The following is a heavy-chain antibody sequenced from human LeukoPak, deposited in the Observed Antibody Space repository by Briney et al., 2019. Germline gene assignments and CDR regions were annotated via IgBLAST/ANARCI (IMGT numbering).Heavy chain of an antibody. CDR3: AKGTSSSCYSAPNY. D-gene: IGHD2-15*01. CDR1: GFTFSSYA. V-gene: IGHV3-23*01. Sequence: GGSLRLSCAASGFTFSSYAMNWVRQAPGKGLEWVSAICSNDNNTYYANSVRGRFTISRDNSKNTLSLQLNSLRAEDTAVYYCAKGTSSSCYSAPNYWGQGTLVTVSS. J-gene: IGHJ4*02. CDR2: ICSNDNNT.